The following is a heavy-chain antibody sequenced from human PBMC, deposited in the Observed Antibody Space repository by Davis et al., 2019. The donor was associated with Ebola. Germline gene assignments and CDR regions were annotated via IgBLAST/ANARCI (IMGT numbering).Heavy chain of an antibody. Sequence: KVSCKGSGYNFTNYWINWVRQMPGKGLEWMGRIDPSDSYTNYSPSFHGHVTMSADKSISTAYLQWSSLKASDTAVYYCARSGIVATGTGMDVWGKGTTVTVSS. J-gene: IGHJ6*04. CDR2: IDPSDSYT. CDR3: ARSGIVATGTGMDV. D-gene: IGHD6-13*01. V-gene: IGHV5-10-1*01. CDR1: GYNFTNYW.